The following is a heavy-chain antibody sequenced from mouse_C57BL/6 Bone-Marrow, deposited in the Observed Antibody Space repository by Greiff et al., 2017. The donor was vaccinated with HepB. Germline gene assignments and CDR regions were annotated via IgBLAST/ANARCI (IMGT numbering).Heavy chain of an antibody. CDR3: ARSRKSRWYFGV. CDR1: GYTFTSYT. J-gene: IGHJ1*03. Sequence: VKLQESGAELARPGASVKMSCKASGYTFTSYTMHWVKQRPGQGLEWIGYINPSSGYTKYNQKFKDKATLTADKSSSTAYMQLSSLTSEDSAVYYCARSRKSRWYFGVWGTGTTVTVSS. CDR2: INPSSGYT. V-gene: IGHV1-4*01.